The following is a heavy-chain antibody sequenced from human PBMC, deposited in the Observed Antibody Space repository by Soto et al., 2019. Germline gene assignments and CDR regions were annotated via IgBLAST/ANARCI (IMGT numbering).Heavy chain of an antibody. CDR1: GDSMSSSNW. Sequence: QVQLQESGPGLLKPSGTLSRTCTVSGDSMSSSNWWNWDRQPPGKGLKWIGKAHHSGRTNYNPSLKRRVTISADRAQNPCSRKLASLTAADTVAYYCVRSEAAAQDYGGQGTLVTVSS. D-gene: IGHD6-25*01. CDR2: AHHSGRT. J-gene: IGHJ4*02. CDR3: VRSEAAAQDY. V-gene: IGHV4-4*02.